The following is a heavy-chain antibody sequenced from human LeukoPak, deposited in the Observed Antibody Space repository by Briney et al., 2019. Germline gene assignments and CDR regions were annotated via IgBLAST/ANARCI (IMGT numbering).Heavy chain of an antibody. Sequence: GESLRLSCAASGFTFDDYAMHWVRQAPGKGLEWVSLISGDGGSTYYADSVKGRFTISRDNSKNSLYLQMNSLRTEDTALYYCAKERFPSSGWCEGEWFDPWGQGTLVTVSS. J-gene: IGHJ5*02. CDR1: GFTFDDYA. CDR2: ISGDGGST. D-gene: IGHD6-19*01. CDR3: AKERFPSSGWCEGEWFDP. V-gene: IGHV3-43*02.